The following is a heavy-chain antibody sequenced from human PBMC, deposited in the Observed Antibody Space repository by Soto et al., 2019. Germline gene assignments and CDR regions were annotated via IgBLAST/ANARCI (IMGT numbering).Heavy chain of an antibody. V-gene: IGHV5-10-1*01. J-gene: IGHJ3*02. Sequence: PGESLKISCKGSGYSFTSYWISWVRQMPGKGLEWMGRIDPSDSYTNYSPSFQGHVTISADKSISTAYLQWSSLKASDTAMYYCARRRNSSGWSRDAFDIWGQGTMVTVSS. D-gene: IGHD6-19*01. CDR2: IDPSDSYT. CDR1: GYSFTSYW. CDR3: ARRRNSSGWSRDAFDI.